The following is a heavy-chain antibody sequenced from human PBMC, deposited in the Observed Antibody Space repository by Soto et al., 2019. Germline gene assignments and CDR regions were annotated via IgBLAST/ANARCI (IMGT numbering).Heavy chain of an antibody. CDR2: ISGSGGST. CDR3: ARSGGAGVYLDY. CDR1: GFTFSSYA. Sequence: GGSLRLSCAASGFTFSSYAMSWVRQAPGKGLEWVSAISGSGGSTYYADSVKGRFTISRDNSNNTLYLQMNSLRAEDTAVYYCARSGGAGVYLDYWGQGTLVTVS. J-gene: IGHJ4*02. D-gene: IGHD3-10*01. V-gene: IGHV3-23*01.